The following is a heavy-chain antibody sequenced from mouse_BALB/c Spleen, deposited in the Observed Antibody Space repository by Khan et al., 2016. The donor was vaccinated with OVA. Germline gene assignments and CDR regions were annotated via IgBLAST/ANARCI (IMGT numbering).Heavy chain of an antibody. CDR1: GYTFTTAG. D-gene: IGHD2-14*01. V-gene: IGHV9-4*02. J-gene: IGHJ4*01. Sequence: QVQLQQPGPELKKPGETVRISCKASGYTFTTAGIQWVQKMPGKGLKWIGWINTHSGVPKYAEDFKGRFAFSLEISVSTVYLQITNLKNEDTATYFCARGGAAYYRNDGGAMEYWGQGTSVTVSS. CDR2: INTHSGVP. CDR3: ARGGAAYYRNDGGAMEY.